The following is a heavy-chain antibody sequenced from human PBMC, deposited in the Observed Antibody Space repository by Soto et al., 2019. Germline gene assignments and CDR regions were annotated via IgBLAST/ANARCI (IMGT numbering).Heavy chain of an antibody. Sequence: ASVKVSCKASGYTFTNFGVTWVRRAPGQGLEWMGWISAYTDTPNYAQKFQGRVTMTIDTSTSTAYMDLRSLTSDDAAVYYCARVIPGVEAWFDPWGQGTLVTVSS. V-gene: IGHV1-18*01. CDR3: ARVIPGVEAWFDP. CDR1: GYTFTNFG. CDR2: ISAYTDTP. J-gene: IGHJ5*02. D-gene: IGHD2-2*01.